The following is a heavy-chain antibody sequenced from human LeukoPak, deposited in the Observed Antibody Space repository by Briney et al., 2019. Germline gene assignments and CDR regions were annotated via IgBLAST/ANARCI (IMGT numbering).Heavy chain of an antibody. D-gene: IGHD1-20*01. CDR3: LRDLNWSLDQ. J-gene: IGHJ4*02. V-gene: IGHV3-74*01. CDR1: GFTFSNYM. CDR2: IKSDGITI. Sequence: GGSLRLSCAASGFTFSNYMMRWVRQAPGKGLVWVSRIKSDGITITYADSVKGRFTISRDNAKNTLYLQMNSLRAEDTAVYYCLRDLNWSLDQWGQGTLVTVSS.